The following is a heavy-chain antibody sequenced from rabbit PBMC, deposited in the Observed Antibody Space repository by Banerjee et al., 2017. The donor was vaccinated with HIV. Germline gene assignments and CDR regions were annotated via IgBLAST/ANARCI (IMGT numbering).Heavy chain of an antibody. J-gene: IGHJ4*01. V-gene: IGHV1S45*01. CDR3: ASNSGRGSGDYVHRL. CDR1: EFDFSGYYM. Sequence: QEQLVESGGGLVQPGGSLKLSCKASEFDFSGYYMSWVRQAPGKGLEWIGRIYTSSGSTWYASWVNGRFTISKTSSTTVTLQMTSLTAADTATYFCASNSGRGSGDYVHRLWGPGTLVTVS. D-gene: IGHD1-1*01. CDR2: IYTSSGST.